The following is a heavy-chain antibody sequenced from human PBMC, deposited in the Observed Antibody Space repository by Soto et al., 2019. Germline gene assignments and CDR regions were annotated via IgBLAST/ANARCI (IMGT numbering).Heavy chain of an antibody. CDR3: AKYRRTEAEGFTLDY. Sequence: SETLSLTCTVSGDSINNYYWSWIRQPPGKRLEWIGHIYYTGSTTYNHSLESRVTMSVDTSKNQFSLKLSSVNAADTAVYYCAKYRRTEAEGFTLDYWGRGTLVTVSS. CDR2: IYYTGST. V-gene: IGHV4-59*01. CDR1: GDSINNYY. J-gene: IGHJ4*02. D-gene: IGHD6-13*01.